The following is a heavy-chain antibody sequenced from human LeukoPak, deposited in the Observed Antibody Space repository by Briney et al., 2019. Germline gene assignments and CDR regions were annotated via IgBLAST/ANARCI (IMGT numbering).Heavy chain of an antibody. D-gene: IGHD3-22*01. V-gene: IGHV4-4*02. CDR2: IYHSGST. CDR3: ASDYYDSSGQAFDAFDI. CDR1: GGSISSSNW. J-gene: IGHJ3*02. Sequence: SGTLSLTCAVSGGSISSSNWWSWVRQPPGKGLEWIGEIYHSGSTNYNPSLKSRVTISVDTSKNQFSLKLSSVTAADTAVYYCASDYYDSSGQAFDAFDIWGQGTMVTVSS.